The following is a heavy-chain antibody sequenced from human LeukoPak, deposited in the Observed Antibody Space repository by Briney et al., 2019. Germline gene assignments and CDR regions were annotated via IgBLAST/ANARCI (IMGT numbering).Heavy chain of an antibody. V-gene: IGHV4-39*07. CDR3: ARAAEWSGWHYVFDY. Sequence: SETLSLTCTVSGGSISSSSYYWGWIRQPPGKGLEWIGSIYYSGSTYYNPSLKSRVTISVDTSKHQLSLKLSSVTAADTAVYYCARAAEWSGWHYVFDYWGQGTLVTVSS. CDR2: IYYSGST. CDR1: GGSISSSSYY. J-gene: IGHJ4*02. D-gene: IGHD6-19*01.